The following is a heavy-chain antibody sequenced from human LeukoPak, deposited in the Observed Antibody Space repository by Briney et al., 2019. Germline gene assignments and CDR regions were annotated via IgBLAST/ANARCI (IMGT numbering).Heavy chain of an antibody. CDR1: GGSFSSHH. CDR2: MFDSVGT. D-gene: IGHD5-18*01. Sequence: PSETLSLTCTVSGGSFSSHHWSWIRQSPGRGLEWIGYMFDSVGTKDNPSLKSRISLSADTSKNQFSLRLRYVTAADTAVYYCATIKRGNIFGYFDFWGQGILVTVAS. V-gene: IGHV4-59*11. CDR3: ATIKRGNIFGYFDF. J-gene: IGHJ4*02.